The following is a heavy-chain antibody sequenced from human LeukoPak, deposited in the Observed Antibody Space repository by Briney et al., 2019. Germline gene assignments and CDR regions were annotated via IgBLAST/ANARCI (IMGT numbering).Heavy chain of an antibody. CDR3: AKEPLYSSGLFDY. V-gene: IGHV3-30-3*02. Sequence: GGSLRLSCAASGFTFSSYAMHWVRQAPGKGREWVAGISYDGSNKYYSDSVKGRFTISRDNSKNTLYLQMNSLRAEDTAVYYCAKEPLYSSGLFDYWGQGTLVTVSS. D-gene: IGHD6-19*01. CDR2: ISYDGSNK. J-gene: IGHJ4*02. CDR1: GFTFSSYA.